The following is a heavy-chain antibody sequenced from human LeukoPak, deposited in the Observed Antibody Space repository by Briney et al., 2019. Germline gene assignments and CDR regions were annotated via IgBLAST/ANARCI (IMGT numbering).Heavy chain of an antibody. V-gene: IGHV4-39*01. CDR2: IYYSGST. J-gene: IGHJ4*02. CDR3: ARKVAPITPFDY. D-gene: IGHD5-24*01. CDR1: GGSISSSSYY. Sequence: SETLSLTCTVSGGSISSSSYYWGWIRQPPGKGLEWIGSIYYSGSTYYNPSLKSRVTISVDTSKNQFSLKLSSVTAADTAVYYCARKVAPITPFDYWGQGTLVTVSS.